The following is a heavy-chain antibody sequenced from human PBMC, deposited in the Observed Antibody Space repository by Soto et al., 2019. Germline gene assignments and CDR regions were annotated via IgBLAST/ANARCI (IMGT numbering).Heavy chain of an antibody. CDR2: IYYSGST. V-gene: IGHV4-31*03. CDR1: GGSISSGGYY. CDR3: AGKPNAYYYFDY. Sequence: PSETLSLTCTVSGGSISSGGYYWSWIRQHPGKGLEWIGYIYYSGSTYYNPSLKSRVTISVDTSKNQFSLKLSSVTAADTAVYYCAGKPNAYYYFDYWGQGTLCTVSS. D-gene: IGHD2-8*01. J-gene: IGHJ4*02.